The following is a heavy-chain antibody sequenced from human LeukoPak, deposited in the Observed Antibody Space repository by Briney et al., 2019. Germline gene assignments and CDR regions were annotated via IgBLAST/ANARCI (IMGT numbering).Heavy chain of an antibody. Sequence: SETLSLTCTVSGGSISSYYWSWIRQPPGKGLEWIGYIYYSGSTNYNPSLKSRVTISVDTSKNQFPLKLSSVTAADTAVYYCARVLGLLGSWFDPWGQGTLVTVSS. J-gene: IGHJ5*02. CDR2: IYYSGST. CDR3: ARVLGLLGSWFDP. D-gene: IGHD2-15*01. V-gene: IGHV4-59*01. CDR1: GGSISSYY.